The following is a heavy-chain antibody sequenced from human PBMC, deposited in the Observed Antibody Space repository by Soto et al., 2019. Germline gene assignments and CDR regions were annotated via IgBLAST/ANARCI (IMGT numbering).Heavy chain of an antibody. CDR3: AKGDSGSPSYGMAV. V-gene: IGHV3-9*01. Sequence: EVQVVESGGDLVQPGRSLRLSCVASGFTFDDYSMHWVRQVPGKGLEWVSGISWNSGKKHYADSVKGRFTISRDNAKNSLYLQMNRLRADDTALYCCAKGDSGSPSYGMAVWGQGTTVTVSS. D-gene: IGHD6-6*01. J-gene: IGHJ6*02. CDR1: GFTFDDYS. CDR2: ISWNSGKK.